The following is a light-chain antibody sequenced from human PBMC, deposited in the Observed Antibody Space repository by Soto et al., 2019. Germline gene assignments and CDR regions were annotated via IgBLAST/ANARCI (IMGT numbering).Light chain of an antibody. CDR1: SGDVGSYNL. CDR3: CSYAGSGWV. Sequence: QSALTQPASVSGSPGQSITISCTGTSGDVGSYNLVSWYQHHPGKAPKLMIYEVSKRPSGVSNRFSGSKSGNTASLTISGLQTEDEADYYCCSYAGSGWVFGGGTKLIVL. CDR2: EVS. J-gene: IGLJ3*02. V-gene: IGLV2-23*02.